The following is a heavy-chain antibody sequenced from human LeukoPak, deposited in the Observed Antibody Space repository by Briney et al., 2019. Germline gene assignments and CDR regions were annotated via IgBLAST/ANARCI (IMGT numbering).Heavy chain of an antibody. CDR2: IYWNDDK. J-gene: IGHJ4*02. V-gene: IGHV2-5*01. CDR3: THTVVYGGNHNDY. CDR1: GFSLSSGVVG. D-gene: IGHD4-23*01. Sequence: SGPTLVKPTQALTLTCTFSGFSLSSGVVGVGWIRQPPGKALEWLALIYWNDDKRYSPSLKNRLTITKDTSENQVVLTLTNMEPVDPATYYCTHTVVYGGNHNDYWGQGTLVTVSS.